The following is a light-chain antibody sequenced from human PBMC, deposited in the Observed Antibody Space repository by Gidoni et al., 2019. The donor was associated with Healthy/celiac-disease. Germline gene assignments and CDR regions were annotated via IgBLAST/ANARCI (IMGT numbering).Light chain of an antibody. J-gene: IGLJ1*01. CDR3: SSYTSSSTLDV. CDR1: SSDVGGYNY. Sequence: PGQSITISCTGTSSDVGGYNYVSWYQQHPGKAPKLMIYEVSNRPSGVSNRFSGSKSGNTASLTISGLQAEDEADYYCSSYTSSSTLDVFGTGTKVTVL. V-gene: IGLV2-14*01. CDR2: EVS.